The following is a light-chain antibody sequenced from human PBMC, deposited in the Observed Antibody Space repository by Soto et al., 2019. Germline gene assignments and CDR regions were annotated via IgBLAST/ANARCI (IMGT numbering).Light chain of an antibody. Sequence: EVVLTQSPATLSLSPGERATLSCRASQSVSSNFLAWYQQKPGQAPRLLIYSASNRATGIPDRFSGSGSGTEFTRTISRLQPDDVATYYCLQYSSHSWTFGQGTKVEIK. CDR2: SAS. CDR1: QSVSSNF. CDR3: LQYSSHSWT. V-gene: IGKV3-20*01. J-gene: IGKJ1*01.